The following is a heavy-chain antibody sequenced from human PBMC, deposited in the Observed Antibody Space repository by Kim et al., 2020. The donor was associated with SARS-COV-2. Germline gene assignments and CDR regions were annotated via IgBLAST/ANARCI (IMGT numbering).Heavy chain of an antibody. Sequence: SETLSLTCAVSGGSISLTNEYWGWVRQPPGKGLEWIGTIDYIGNTYYNPSLKSRVAISVDTFKNQFSLKLNSVTAADTAVYYCARHNWSYSRRENWFDPWGQRTLVTVSS. CDR2: IDYIGNT. CDR3: ARHNWSYSRRENWFDP. J-gene: IGHJ5*02. CDR1: GGSISLTNEY. V-gene: IGHV4-39*01. D-gene: IGHD1-26*01.